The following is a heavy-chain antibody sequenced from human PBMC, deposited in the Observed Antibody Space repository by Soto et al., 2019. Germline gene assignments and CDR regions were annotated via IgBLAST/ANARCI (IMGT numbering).Heavy chain of an antibody. J-gene: IGHJ4*02. CDR3: ARDPYCSGGSCRGEEDFDY. CDR2: INTSGST. D-gene: IGHD2-15*01. Sequence: QVQLQESGPGLVKPLETLSLTCTVSGGSISGYYWSWIWQPAGKGLEWIGRINTSGSTNYNPSLKSRVTMSLDTSKNHFSLKLSSVTAADTAVYYCARDPYCSGGSCRGEEDFDYWGQGTLVTVSS. CDR1: GGSISGYY. V-gene: IGHV4-4*07.